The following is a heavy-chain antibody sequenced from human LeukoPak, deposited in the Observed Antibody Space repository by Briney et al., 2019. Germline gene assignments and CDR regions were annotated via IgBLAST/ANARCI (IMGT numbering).Heavy chain of an antibody. J-gene: IGHJ4*02. CDR2: IYYSGST. Sequence: PSETLSLTCTVSGGSISSGNYYWSWIRQPPGKGLEWIGNIYYSGSTYYNPSLKSRVTISVDTSKNQFSLKLSSVTAADTAVYYCARVVPAAMEIDYWGQGTLVTVSS. CDR1: GGSISSGNYY. D-gene: IGHD2-2*01. CDR3: ARVVPAAMEIDY. V-gene: IGHV4-30-4*08.